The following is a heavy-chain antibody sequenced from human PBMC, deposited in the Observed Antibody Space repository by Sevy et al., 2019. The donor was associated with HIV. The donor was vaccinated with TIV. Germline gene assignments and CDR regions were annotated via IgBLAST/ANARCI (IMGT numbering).Heavy chain of an antibody. CDR3: TTNSRYDFCSGHYAFDY. D-gene: IGHD3-3*01. CDR2: IKSKTEGGTT. V-gene: IGHV3-15*07. CDR1: GFTFSSYA. Sequence: GGSLRLSCEASGFTFSSYAMHWVRQAPGKGLEWVGRIKSKTEGGTTDYAAPVKGRFTISRDDSKTTLYLQMSSLETDDTALYYCTTNSRYDFCSGHYAFDYWGQGTLVTVSS. J-gene: IGHJ4*02.